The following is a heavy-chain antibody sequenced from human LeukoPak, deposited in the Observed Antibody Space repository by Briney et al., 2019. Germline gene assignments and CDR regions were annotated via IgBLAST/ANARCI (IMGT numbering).Heavy chain of an antibody. J-gene: IGHJ5*02. Sequence: GGSLRLSCAASGFTFGSYWMSWVRQAPGKGLEWVANIKQDGSEKYYVDSVKGRFTISRDNGKNSLYLQINSLRAEDTAVYYCARDCSSTNCYRGGFDPWGQGTLVNVSS. CDR2: IKQDGSEK. V-gene: IGHV3-7*01. D-gene: IGHD2-2*01. CDR1: GFTFGSYW. CDR3: ARDCSSTNCYRGGFDP.